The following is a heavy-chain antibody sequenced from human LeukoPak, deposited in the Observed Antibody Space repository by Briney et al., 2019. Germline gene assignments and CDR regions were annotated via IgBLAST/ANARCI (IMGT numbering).Heavy chain of an antibody. V-gene: IGHV4-31*03. J-gene: IGHJ5*02. Sequence: PSETLSLTCTASGGSISSGGYYWSWIRQHPGKGLEWIGYIYYSGSTYYNPSLKSRVTISVDTSKNQFSLKLSSVTAADTAVYYCARDRGVEMATISRWFDPWGQGTLVTVSS. CDR3: ARDRGVEMATISRWFDP. CDR1: GGSISSGGYY. D-gene: IGHD5-24*01. CDR2: IYYSGST.